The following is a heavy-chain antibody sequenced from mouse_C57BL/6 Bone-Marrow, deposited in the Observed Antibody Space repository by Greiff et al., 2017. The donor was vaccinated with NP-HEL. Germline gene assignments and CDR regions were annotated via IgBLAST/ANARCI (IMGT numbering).Heavy chain of an antibody. D-gene: IGHD1-1*01. CDR1: GFTFSSYG. CDR2: ISSGGSYT. CDR3: ARQGIYYYGFYAMDY. Sequence: EVKLMESGGDLVKPGGSLKLSCAASGFTFSSYGMSWVRQTPDKRLEWVATISSGGSYTYYPDSVKGRFTISRDNAKNTLYLQMSSLKSDDTAMYYCARQGIYYYGFYAMDYWGQGTSVTVSS. V-gene: IGHV5-6*01. J-gene: IGHJ4*01.